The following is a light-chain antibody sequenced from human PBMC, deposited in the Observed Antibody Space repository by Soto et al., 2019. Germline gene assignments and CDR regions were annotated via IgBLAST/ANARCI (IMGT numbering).Light chain of an antibody. CDR2: KAS. CDR1: RDVGSD. Sequence: QMTQSPSSLSASVGEKIIITCRASRDVGSDVSFYQQKPGQAPKLLIYKASTLKSGVPSRFSGSGSGTEFTLTISSLQPDDFATYYCQHYNSYSEAFGQGTKV. CDR3: QHYNSYSEA. V-gene: IGKV1-5*03. J-gene: IGKJ1*01.